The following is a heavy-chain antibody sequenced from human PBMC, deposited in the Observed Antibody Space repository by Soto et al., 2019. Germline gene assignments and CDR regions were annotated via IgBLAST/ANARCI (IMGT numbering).Heavy chain of an antibody. CDR1: GFTFSSYA. CDR3: AKDGAYNWNYISWWFDP. CDR2: ISGSGGST. V-gene: IGHV3-23*01. J-gene: IGHJ5*02. D-gene: IGHD1-7*01. Sequence: EVQLLESGGGLVQPGGSLRLSCAASGFTFSSYAMSWVRQAPGKGLEWVSAISGSGGSTHYADSVKGRFTISRDNSKNTLYLQMNSLRAEDTAVYYCAKDGAYNWNYISWWFDPWGQGTLVTVSS.